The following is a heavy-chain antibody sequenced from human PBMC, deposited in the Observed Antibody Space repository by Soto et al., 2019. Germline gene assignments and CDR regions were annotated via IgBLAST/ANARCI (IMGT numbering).Heavy chain of an antibody. CDR1: GYSFSTYW. CDR3: ARPGWLLERGMDV. D-gene: IGHD5-12*01. Sequence: GESLKISCKGSGYSFSTYWIGWVRQMPGKGLQWMGIIYPSDSDTRYSPSFRGQVTISADKSISTAFLQWNTLKASDTAIYYCARPGWLLERGMDVWGQGTTVTVSS. V-gene: IGHV5-51*01. J-gene: IGHJ6*02. CDR2: IYPSDSDT.